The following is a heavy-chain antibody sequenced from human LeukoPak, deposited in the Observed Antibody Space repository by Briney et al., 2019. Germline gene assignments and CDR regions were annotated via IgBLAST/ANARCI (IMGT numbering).Heavy chain of an antibody. D-gene: IGHD3-10*01. V-gene: IGHV3-23*01. J-gene: IGHJ6*02. CDR3: AKDKGMVRGVVDGMDV. CDR1: GFTFSSYA. CDR2: ISGSGGST. Sequence: GGSLRLSCAASGFTFSSYAMSWVHQAPGKGLEWVSAISGSGGSTYYADSVKGRFTISRDNSKNTLYLQMNSLRAEDTAAYYCAKDKGMVRGVVDGMDVWGQGTTVTVSS.